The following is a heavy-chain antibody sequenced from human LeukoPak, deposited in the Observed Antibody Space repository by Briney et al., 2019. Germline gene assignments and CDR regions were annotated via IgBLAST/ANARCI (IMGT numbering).Heavy chain of an antibody. CDR3: ARDVYYYDSSGYYVNFDY. Sequence: ASVKVSCKASGYTFTSYYMHWVRQAPGQGQEWRGIINPSGGSTRYAQKFQGRVTMTRDTYTSTVYMELSSLRSDDTAVYYCARDVYYYDSSGYYVNFDYWGQGTLVTVSS. CDR2: INPSGGST. J-gene: IGHJ4*02. CDR1: GYTFTSYY. D-gene: IGHD3-22*01. V-gene: IGHV1-46*01.